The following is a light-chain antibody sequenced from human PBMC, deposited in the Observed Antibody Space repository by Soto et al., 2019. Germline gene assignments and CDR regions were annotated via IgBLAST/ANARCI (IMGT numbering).Light chain of an antibody. CDR3: QQYNGSPFT. V-gene: IGKV3-11*01. Sequence: EIVLTQSPATLSLSPGERATLSCRASQSVSSYLAWYQQKPGQAPRLLIYDASNRATGIPARFSGSGSGTDFTLTISRLQPEDFALYYCQQYNGSPFTFGPGTKVDIK. CDR1: QSVSSY. J-gene: IGKJ3*01. CDR2: DAS.